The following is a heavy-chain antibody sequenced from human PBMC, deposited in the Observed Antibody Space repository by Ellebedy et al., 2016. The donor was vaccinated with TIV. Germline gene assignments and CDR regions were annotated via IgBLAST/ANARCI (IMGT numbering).Heavy chain of an antibody. Sequence: GESLKISCAASGFTFNSYWMTWVRQAPGKRLEWVANINQDGSDKYYVDSLKGRFTISRDNAKDSLFLQMNSLRAEDTAVYYCATDGSYGDYRSPTHAFVIWGQGTMVAVSS. J-gene: IGHJ3*02. CDR2: INQDGSDK. CDR3: ATDGSYGDYRSPTHAFVI. D-gene: IGHD4-17*01. CDR1: GFTFNSYW. V-gene: IGHV3-7*01.